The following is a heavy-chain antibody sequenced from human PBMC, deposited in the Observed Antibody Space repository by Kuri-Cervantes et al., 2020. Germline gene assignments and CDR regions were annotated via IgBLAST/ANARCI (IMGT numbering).Heavy chain of an antibody. D-gene: IGHD3-10*01. J-gene: IGHJ3*02. Sequence: GESLKISCAASGFTVSNNYMSWIRQAPGKGLEWVSVIYSGGSTYYADSVKGRFTISRDNSKNTLYLQMINLRAEDTAVYYCANALRARGTGLLWFGELPHDAFDIWGQGTMVTVSS. CDR2: IYSGGST. CDR3: ANALRARGTGLLWFGELPHDAFDI. CDR1: GFTVSNNY. V-gene: IGHV3-66*02.